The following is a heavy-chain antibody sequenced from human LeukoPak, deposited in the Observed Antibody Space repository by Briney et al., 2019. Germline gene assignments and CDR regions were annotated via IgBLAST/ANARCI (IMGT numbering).Heavy chain of an antibody. Sequence: SETLSLTCTVSGDSLSSGSHYWSWIRQPPGKALEWIGYIYYTGSTTYNPSLKSRVTISVDTSKNQFSLRLSSVTAADTAVYYCARVLSGYRYGLDYWGQGTLVTVSS. J-gene: IGHJ4*02. V-gene: IGHV4-61*01. CDR1: GDSLSSGSHY. D-gene: IGHD5-18*01. CDR2: IYYTGST. CDR3: ARVLSGYRYGLDY.